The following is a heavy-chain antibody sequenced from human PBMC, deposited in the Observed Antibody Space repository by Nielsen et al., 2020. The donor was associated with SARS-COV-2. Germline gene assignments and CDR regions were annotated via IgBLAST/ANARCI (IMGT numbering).Heavy chain of an antibody. D-gene: IGHD2-21*02. J-gene: IGHJ3*02. V-gene: IGHV5-51*01. CDR3: ASWACGGDCYSYAFDI. Sequence: GESLKISCKGSGYSFTSYWIGWVRQMPGKGLEWMGIIYPGDSDTRYSPSFQGQVTISADKSISTAYLQWSSLKASDTAMYYCASWACGGDCYSYAFDIWGQGTMVTVSS. CDR1: GYSFTSYW. CDR2: IYPGDSDT.